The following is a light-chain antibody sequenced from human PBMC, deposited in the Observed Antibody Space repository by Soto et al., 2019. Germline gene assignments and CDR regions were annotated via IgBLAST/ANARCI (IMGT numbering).Light chain of an antibody. Sequence: IVMTQSPATLSLSPGEKATLSCRASQSISNNFAWFQQKPGQVPRLLIYGASNRATGVSARFSGSGSGTEFTLTISSLQSEDFAVYYCQQRSNWPPGITFGQGTRLEIK. J-gene: IGKJ5*01. CDR3: QQRSNWPPGIT. CDR1: QSISNN. CDR2: GAS. V-gene: IGKV3-15*01.